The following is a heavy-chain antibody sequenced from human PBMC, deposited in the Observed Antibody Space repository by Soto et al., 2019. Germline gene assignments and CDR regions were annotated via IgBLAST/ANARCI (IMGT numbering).Heavy chain of an antibody. J-gene: IGHJ4*02. V-gene: IGHV3-23*01. CDR3: AKDSDYGDYKYYFDY. CDR2: FTGGGNI. D-gene: IGHD4-17*01. Sequence: SGGSLRLSCAASGFTFGSYTMNWVRQAPGKGLEWVSTFTGGGNIYYAASVKGRFTISRDNSKNTLYLQMNSLRAEDTAVYYCAKDSDYGDYKYYFDYWGQGTLVTVSS. CDR1: GFTFGSYT.